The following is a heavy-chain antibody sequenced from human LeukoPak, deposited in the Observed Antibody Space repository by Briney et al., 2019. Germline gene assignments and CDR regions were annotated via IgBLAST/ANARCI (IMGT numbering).Heavy chain of an antibody. D-gene: IGHD5-12*01. Sequence: GGSLRLSCAASGFTFSSYWMHWVRQAPGKGLVWVSRINSDGSGTSYADSVKGRFTISRDNAKNTLYLQMNSLRAEDTAVYYCARARWLRPGDYWGQGTLATVSS. J-gene: IGHJ4*02. CDR1: GFTFSSYW. V-gene: IGHV3-74*01. CDR2: INSDGSGT. CDR3: ARARWLRPGDY.